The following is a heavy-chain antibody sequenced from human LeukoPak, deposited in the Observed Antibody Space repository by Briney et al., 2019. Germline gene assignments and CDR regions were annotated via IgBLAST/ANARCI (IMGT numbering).Heavy chain of an antibody. J-gene: IGHJ4*02. CDR3: ARAGGSYQVFDY. D-gene: IGHD1-26*01. CDR2: IRYGGNNK. Sequence: GGSLRLSCAASGFTFSNYGIHWVRQAPGKGLEWLAFIRYGGNNKYYADSVKGRFTISRDNAKNSLYLQMNSLRAEDTAVYYCARAGGSYQVFDYWGQGTLVTVSS. V-gene: IGHV3-30*02. CDR1: GFTFSNYG.